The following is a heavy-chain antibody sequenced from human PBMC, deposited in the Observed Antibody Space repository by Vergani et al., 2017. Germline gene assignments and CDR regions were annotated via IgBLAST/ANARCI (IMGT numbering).Heavy chain of an antibody. CDR3: ARDSGWTAYYYYYGMDV. V-gene: IGHV4-61*02. D-gene: IGHD6-19*01. CDR2: IYTSGST. J-gene: IGHJ6*02. CDR1: GGSINSGNYY. Sequence: QVQLQESGPGLVKPSQTLSLTCTVSGGSINSGNYYWSWIRQPAGKGLEWIGRIYTSGSTNYNPSLKSRVTISVDTSKNQFSLKLSSVTAADTAVYYCARDSGWTAYYYYYGMDVWGQGTTVTVSS.